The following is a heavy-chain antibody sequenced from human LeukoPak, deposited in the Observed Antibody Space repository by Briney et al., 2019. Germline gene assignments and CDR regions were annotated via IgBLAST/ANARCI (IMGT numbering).Heavy chain of an antibody. CDR1: GFTFSSYS. Sequence: GGSLRLSCAASGFTFSSYSMNWVRQAPGKGLEWVSSISSSSSYIYYADSVKGRFTISRDNAKNSLYLQMNSLRAEDTAVYYCARGLIGEQWLIVLNDYWGQGTLVTVSS. CDR3: ARGLIGEQWLIVLNDY. V-gene: IGHV3-21*01. CDR2: ISSSSSYI. D-gene: IGHD6-19*01. J-gene: IGHJ4*02.